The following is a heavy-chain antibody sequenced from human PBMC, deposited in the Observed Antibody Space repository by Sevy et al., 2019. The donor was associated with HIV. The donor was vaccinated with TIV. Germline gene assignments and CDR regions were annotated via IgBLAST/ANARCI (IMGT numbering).Heavy chain of an antibody. Sequence: SETLSLTCTVSGDSISSYYWSWIRQPAGKGLEWIGRIYTSGRTNYNPSLKSRVTMSVDKSKNQFSLKLRAVTAADTAVYFCTRGEVQLWPSGFDYWGQGTLVTVSS. CDR3: TRGEVQLWPSGFDY. CDR1: GDSISSYY. V-gene: IGHV4-4*07. J-gene: IGHJ4*02. CDR2: IYTSGRT. D-gene: IGHD1-1*01.